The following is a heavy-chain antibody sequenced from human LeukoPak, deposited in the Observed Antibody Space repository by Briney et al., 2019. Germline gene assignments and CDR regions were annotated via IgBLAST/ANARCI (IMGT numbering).Heavy chain of an antibody. CDR2: INHSGST. J-gene: IGHJ3*02. V-gene: IGHV4-34*01. D-gene: IGHD2-8*01. CDR3: AREVVLMVSTSTAFDI. Sequence: PSETLSLTCAVYGGSFSGYYWSWIRQPPGKGLEWIGEINHSGSTNYNPSLKSRVTISVDTSKNQFSLKLSSVTAADTAVYYCAREVVLMVSTSTAFDIWGQGTMVTVSS. CDR1: GGSFSGYY.